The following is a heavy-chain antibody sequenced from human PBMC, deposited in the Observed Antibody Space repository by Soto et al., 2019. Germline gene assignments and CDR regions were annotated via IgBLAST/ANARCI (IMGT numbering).Heavy chain of an antibody. CDR2: INHSGST. J-gene: IGHJ4*02. CDR3: ARLGGYVSVGYYYLWDS. Sequence: QLQLQESGPGLVKPSETLSLTCRVSDGSMNSDSSYWGWIRQPPGNGLEWIGVINHSGSTYHNLSLKGRVTMSVDASRNHFALKLTSMTAADTAVYYCARLGGYVSVGYYYLWDSWGQGTLVTVSS. V-gene: IGHV4-39*01. D-gene: IGHD3-22*01. CDR1: DGSMNSDSSY.